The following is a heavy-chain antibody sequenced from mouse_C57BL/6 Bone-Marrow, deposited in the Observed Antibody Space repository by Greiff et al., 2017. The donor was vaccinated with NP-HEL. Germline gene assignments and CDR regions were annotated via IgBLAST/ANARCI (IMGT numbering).Heavy chain of an antibody. D-gene: IGHD1-1*01. V-gene: IGHV1-52*01. CDR3: ASTVVEYYFDY. CDR2: IDPSDSET. J-gene: IGHJ2*01. Sequence: VQLQQPGAELVRPGSSVKLSCKASGYTFTSYWMHWVKQRPIQGLEWIGNIDPSDSETHYNQKFKDKATLTVDKSSSTAYMQLSSLTSEDSAVYYCASTVVEYYFDYWGQGTTLTVSS. CDR1: GYTFTSYW.